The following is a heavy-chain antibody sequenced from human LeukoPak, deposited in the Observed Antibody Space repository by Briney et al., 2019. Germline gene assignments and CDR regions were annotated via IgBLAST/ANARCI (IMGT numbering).Heavy chain of an antibody. D-gene: IGHD6-13*01. Sequence: SETLSLTCTVSGGSISSYYWSWIRQPPGKGLEWIGYIYYSGSTNYNPSLKSRVTISIDTSKNQFSLKLSSVTAADTAVYYCARHGSSSSWFGYWGQGTLVTVSS. V-gene: IGHV4-59*08. CDR3: ARHGSSSSWFGY. CDR1: GGSISSYY. CDR2: IYYSGST. J-gene: IGHJ4*02.